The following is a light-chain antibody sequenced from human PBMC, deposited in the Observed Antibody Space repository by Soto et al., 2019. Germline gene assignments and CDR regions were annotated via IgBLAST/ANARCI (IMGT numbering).Light chain of an antibody. CDR2: GVS. J-gene: IGKJ5*01. Sequence: EIVMTQSAATLSVSPGERATLSCRASQRLSASDIAWYQQKPGQAPKFLIYGVSSRATGIPDRFSGSGSGTDFTLTISRLEPEDFAVYHCQQYGSSPLITFGQGTRLEIK. CDR3: QQYGSSPLIT. V-gene: IGKV3-20*01. CDR1: QRLSASD.